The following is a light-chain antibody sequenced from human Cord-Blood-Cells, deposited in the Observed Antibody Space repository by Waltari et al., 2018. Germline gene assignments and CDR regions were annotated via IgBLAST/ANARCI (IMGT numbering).Light chain of an antibody. J-gene: IGLJ3*02. CDR1: SSDVGSYNL. V-gene: IGLV2-23*01. CDR3: CSYAGSSTV. Sequence: QSALTQPASVSGSPGQSITISCTGTSSDVGSYNLVSWYQQHPGKAPELMIYEGSKRPSGVSNRLSGSKSGNTASLTISGLQAEDEADYYCCSYAGSSTVLGGGTKLTVL. CDR2: EGS.